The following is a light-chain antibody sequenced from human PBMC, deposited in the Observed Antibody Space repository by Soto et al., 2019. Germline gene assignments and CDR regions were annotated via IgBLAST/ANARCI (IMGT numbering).Light chain of an antibody. V-gene: IGLV1-47*01. CDR1: SSNIGSNY. CDR2: RNN. J-gene: IGLJ3*02. Sequence: QSVLTQPPSASGTPGQRVTISCSGSSSNIGSNYAYWYQQLPGTAPKLLIYRNNQRPSGVPERFSGSKSGTSASLAISGLRSEDEAEYYCAVWDDSLRGWVFGGGTKVTVL. CDR3: AVWDDSLRGWV.